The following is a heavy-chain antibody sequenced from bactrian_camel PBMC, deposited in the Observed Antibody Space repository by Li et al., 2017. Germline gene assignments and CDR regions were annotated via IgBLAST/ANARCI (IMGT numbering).Heavy chain of an antibody. CDR3: VSQDNTDYAWY. CDR1: GFTASRNW. D-gene: IGHD4*01. V-gene: IGHV3S25*01. Sequence: QLVESGGGLVQPGGSLRLSCAASGFTASRNWMYWVRQAPGKGLEWVAGINGGGGTTYYADSVKGRFTISRDNAKNTVYLQMDSLKLEDTAVYYCVSQDNTDYAWYWGQGTQVTVS. CDR2: INGGGGTT. J-gene: IGHJ4*01.